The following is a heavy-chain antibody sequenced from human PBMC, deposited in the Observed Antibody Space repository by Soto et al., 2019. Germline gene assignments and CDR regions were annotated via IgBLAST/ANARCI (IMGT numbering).Heavy chain of an antibody. Sequence: SETLSLTCTVSGYSISSGYYWGWIRQPPGKGLEWIGSIYHSGSTYYNPPLKSRVTISVDTSKNQFSLKLSSVTAADTAVYYCARVVEGNWFDPWGQGTLVTVSS. CDR3: ARVVEGNWFDP. CDR1: GYSISSGYY. D-gene: IGHD3-10*01. J-gene: IGHJ5*02. CDR2: IYHSGST. V-gene: IGHV4-38-2*02.